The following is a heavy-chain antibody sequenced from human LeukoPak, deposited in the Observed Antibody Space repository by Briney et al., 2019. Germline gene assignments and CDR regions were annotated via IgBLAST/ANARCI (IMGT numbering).Heavy chain of an antibody. CDR3: ARDLPIVGANYKYFDL. V-gene: IGHV1-18*01. D-gene: IGHD1-26*01. CDR1: GYTFTSYG. CDR2: ISAYNGNT. J-gene: IGHJ2*01. Sequence: GASVKVSCKASGYTFTSYGISWVRQAPGQGLEWMGWISAYNGNTNYAQKLQGRVTMTTDTSTSTAYMELRSLRSDDTAVYYCARDLPIVGANYKYFDLWGRGTLVTVSP.